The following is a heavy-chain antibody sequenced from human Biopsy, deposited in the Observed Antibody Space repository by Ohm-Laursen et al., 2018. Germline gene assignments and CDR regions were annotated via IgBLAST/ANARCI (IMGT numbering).Heavy chain of an antibody. CDR2: IIPIFGTA. CDR3: ATKLTGYFHH. D-gene: IGHD3-9*01. J-gene: IGHJ1*01. V-gene: IGHV1-69*01. CDR1: GGTFTNYA. Sequence: SSVKVSCKASGGTFTNYAISWVRQAPGQGLEWMGGIIPIFGTANYAQKFQGRVTITADESTSTAYMELSSLRSDDTAVYYCATKLTGYFHHWGQGTLVIVSS.